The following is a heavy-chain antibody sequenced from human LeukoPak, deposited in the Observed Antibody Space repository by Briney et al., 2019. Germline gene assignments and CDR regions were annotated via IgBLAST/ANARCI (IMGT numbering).Heavy chain of an antibody. Sequence: GGSLRLSCAASGFTFSSYAMSWVRQAPGKGLEWVSAISGSGGSTYYADSVKGRFTISRDNSKNTLYLQMSSLRAEDTAVYYCAKGSNYDYYYYGMDVWGQGTTVTVSS. CDR3: AKGSNYDYYYYGMDV. CDR1: GFTFSSYA. CDR2: ISGSGGST. J-gene: IGHJ6*02. D-gene: IGHD4-4*01. V-gene: IGHV3-23*01.